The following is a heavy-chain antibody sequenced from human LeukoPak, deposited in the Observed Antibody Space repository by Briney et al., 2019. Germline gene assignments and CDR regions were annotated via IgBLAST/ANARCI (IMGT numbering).Heavy chain of an antibody. V-gene: IGHV1-46*01. Sequence: GASVKVSCKASGYTFTSYYMHWVRQAPGQGLEWMGIINPSGGSTSYAQKFQGRVTITADKSTSTAYMELSSLRSEDTAVYYCASRRSSSLIFYYYYMDVWGKGTTVTVSS. J-gene: IGHJ6*03. CDR2: INPSGGST. CDR3: ASRRSSSLIFYYYYMDV. D-gene: IGHD6-6*01. CDR1: GYTFTSYY.